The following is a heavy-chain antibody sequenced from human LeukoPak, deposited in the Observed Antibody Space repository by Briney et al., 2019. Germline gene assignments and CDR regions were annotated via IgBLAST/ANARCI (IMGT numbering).Heavy chain of an antibody. CDR1: GFTFSDYY. Sequence: GSLRLSCAASGFTFSDYYMSWIRQPAGKGLEFIGRFFTSGTSGTTNYNPSLKSRVTMSLDTSKNQFSLKLSSVTAADTAVYYCARDLGGYSDGSYYYYMDVWGKGTTVTVSS. V-gene: IGHV4-4*07. CDR3: ARDLGGYSDGSYYYYMDV. CDR2: FFTSGTSGTT. J-gene: IGHJ6*03. D-gene: IGHD5-18*01.